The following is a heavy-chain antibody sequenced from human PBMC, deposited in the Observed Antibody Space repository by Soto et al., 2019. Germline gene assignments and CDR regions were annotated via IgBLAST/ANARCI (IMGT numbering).Heavy chain of an antibody. V-gene: IGHV3-73*01. D-gene: IGHD3-9*01. CDR1: GFTFSGSA. CDR2: IKSKVNNYAT. J-gene: IGHJ4*02. Sequence: PGGSLRLSCAASGFTFSGSAMHWVRQASGKGLEWIGRIKSKVNNYATAYAASVKGRFTISRDDSQNTAYLQMNSLKTEDTAVYYCTRLIFCGRFFRCDSWCQGTLVTVSS. CDR3: TRLIFCGRFFRCDS.